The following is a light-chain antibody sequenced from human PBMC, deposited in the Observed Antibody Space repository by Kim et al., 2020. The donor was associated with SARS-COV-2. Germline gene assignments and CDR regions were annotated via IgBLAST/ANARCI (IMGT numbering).Light chain of an antibody. V-gene: IGLV1-40*01. CDR2: GNN. CDR1: SSNIGAGYA. CDR3: QSYDSSLSAWV. J-gene: IGLJ3*02. Sequence: QRFTISCTGSSSNIGAGYAAQWNQQLPGTAPKLLIYGNNNRPSGVPDRFSGSKSATSASLAITGLQAEDEADYYCQSYDSSLSAWVFGGGTQLTVL.